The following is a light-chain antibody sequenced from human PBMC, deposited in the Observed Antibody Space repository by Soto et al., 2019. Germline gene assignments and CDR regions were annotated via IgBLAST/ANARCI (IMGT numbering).Light chain of an antibody. Sequence: IQMTQSPSFLSASVGDRVTITCRSSQSITNNLSWYQQKPGRAPKPLIHAASSLHRGVPSRFSGSGFGTDFTLTITGLQPEDFATYYCQQSFTTWTFGQGTKVEIK. CDR1: QSITNN. V-gene: IGKV1-39*01. CDR2: AAS. J-gene: IGKJ1*01. CDR3: QQSFTTWT.